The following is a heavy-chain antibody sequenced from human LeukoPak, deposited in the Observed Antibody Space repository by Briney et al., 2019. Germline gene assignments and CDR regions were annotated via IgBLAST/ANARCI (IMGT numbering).Heavy chain of an antibody. CDR2: ISGSGGGT. CDR1: GFTFSSYA. Sequence: PGGSLRLSCAASGFTFSSYAMTWVRQAPGKGLDWVSVISGSGGGTYYADSVKGRFTISRDNSKNTVYLQMKSLRAEDTAVYYCAKLGIPGYEKTFDYWGQGTLVTVSS. D-gene: IGHD5-12*01. CDR3: AKLGIPGYEKTFDY. J-gene: IGHJ4*02. V-gene: IGHV3-23*01.